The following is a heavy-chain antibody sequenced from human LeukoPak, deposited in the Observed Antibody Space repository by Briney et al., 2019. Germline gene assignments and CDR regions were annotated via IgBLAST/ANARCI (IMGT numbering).Heavy chain of an antibody. Sequence: ASVKVSCKASGGTFSSYAISWVRQAPGQGLEWMGGIIPIFGTANYAQKFQGRVTITADESTSTAYMELSSPRSEDTAVYYCARVGITMVRGVSPGYYFDYWGQGTLVTVSS. J-gene: IGHJ4*02. V-gene: IGHV1-69*13. CDR3: ARVGITMVRGVSPGYYFDY. CDR2: IIPIFGTA. CDR1: GGTFSSYA. D-gene: IGHD3-10*01.